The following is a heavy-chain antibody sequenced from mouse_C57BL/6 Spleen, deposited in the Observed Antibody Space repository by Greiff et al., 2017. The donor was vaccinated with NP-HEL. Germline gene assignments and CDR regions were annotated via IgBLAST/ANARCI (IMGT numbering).Heavy chain of an antibody. CDR3: ATDAMDY. CDR1: GFTFSDYG. J-gene: IGHJ4*01. Sequence: EVKLMESGGGLVKPGGSLKLSCAASGFTFSDYGMHWVRQAPEKGLEWVAYISSGSSTIYYADTVKGRFTISRDNAKNTLFLQMTSLRSEDTAMYYCATDAMDYWGQGTSVTVSS. V-gene: IGHV5-17*01. CDR2: ISSGSSTI.